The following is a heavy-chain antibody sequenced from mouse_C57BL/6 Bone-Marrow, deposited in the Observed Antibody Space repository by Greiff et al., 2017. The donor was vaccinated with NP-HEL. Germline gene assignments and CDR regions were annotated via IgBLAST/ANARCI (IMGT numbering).Heavy chain of an antibody. Sequence: QVQLQQSGAELARPGASVKLSCKASGYTFTSYGISWVKQRTGQGLEWIGEIYPRSGNTYYNEKFKGKATLTADKSSSTAYMELRSLTSEDSAVYFCARDYYGSRYFDVWGTGTTVTVSS. CDR2: IYPRSGNT. CDR3: ARDYYGSRYFDV. D-gene: IGHD1-1*01. J-gene: IGHJ1*03. V-gene: IGHV1-81*01. CDR1: GYTFTSYG.